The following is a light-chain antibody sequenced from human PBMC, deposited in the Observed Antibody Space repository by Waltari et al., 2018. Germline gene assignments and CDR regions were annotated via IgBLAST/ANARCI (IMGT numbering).Light chain of an antibody. V-gene: IGLV2-11*01. Sequence: QSALTQPRSVSGSPGQTVTISCTGTSSDVGGYNYVSWYQHHPDKAPRLIIYDVNKRPSGVPVRFSGSKSGYTASLTVSGLQAEDEADYYCCSYAGTYIHYVFGTGTKVTVL. CDR2: DVN. CDR1: SSDVGGYNY. CDR3: CSYAGTYIHYV. J-gene: IGLJ1*01.